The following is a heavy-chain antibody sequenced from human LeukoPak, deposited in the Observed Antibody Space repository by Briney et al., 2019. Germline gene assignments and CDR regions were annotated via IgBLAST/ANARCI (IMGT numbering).Heavy chain of an antibody. CDR1: GYTFTGYY. J-gene: IGHJ4*02. CDR3: AAGTDSSSSLDY. D-gene: IGHD6-6*01. CDR2: INPNSGGT. V-gene: IGHV1-2*02. Sequence: ASVKVSCKASGYTFTGYYMHWVRQAPGQGLEWMGWINPNSGGTNYAQKFQERVTITRDMSTSTAYMELSSLRSEDTAVYYCAAGTDSSSSLDYWGQGTLVTVSS.